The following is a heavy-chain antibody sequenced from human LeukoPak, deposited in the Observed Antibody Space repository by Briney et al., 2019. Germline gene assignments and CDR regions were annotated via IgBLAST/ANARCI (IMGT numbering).Heavy chain of an antibody. D-gene: IGHD3-16*01. CDR3: TKDSGTTGEFKFDP. J-gene: IGHJ5*02. Sequence: PSETLSLTCTVCGGSLRKQYWIWVGQSAGRGLEGIGRIYGDGTITYNPSLRSRVTMSLDTSKNQLSLRLTSVTAADTAMYYCTKDSGTTGEFKFDPWGQGTLVTVSS. CDR2: IYGDGTI. V-gene: IGHV4-4*07. CDR1: GGSLRKQY.